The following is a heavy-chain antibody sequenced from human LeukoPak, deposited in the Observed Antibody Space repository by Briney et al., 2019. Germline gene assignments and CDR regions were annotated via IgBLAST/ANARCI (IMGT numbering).Heavy chain of an antibody. D-gene: IGHD5-12*01. J-gene: IGHJ4*02. CDR3: AISQWLRLGTFDY. Sequence: ASVKVSCKASGYTFTSYAMHWVRQAPGQRLEWMGWINAGNANTKYSQKFQGRVTITTDTSANTAYLELSSLRSEDTAVYYCAISQWLRLGTFDYWGQGTLVPVSS. CDR2: INAGNANT. V-gene: IGHV1-3*01. CDR1: GYTFTSYA.